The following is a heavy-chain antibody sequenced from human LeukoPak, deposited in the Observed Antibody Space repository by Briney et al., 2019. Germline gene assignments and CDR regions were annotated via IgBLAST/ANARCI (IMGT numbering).Heavy chain of an antibody. Sequence: QPGRSLRLSCAASGFTFSSYGMHWVRQAPGKGLEWVAVIWYDGSNKYYADSVKGRFTISRDNSKNTLYLQMNSLGAEDTAVYFCVREFAAVAGNDGFDPWGQGTLVTVSS. J-gene: IGHJ5*02. CDR3: VREFAAVAGNDGFDP. D-gene: IGHD6-19*01. CDR2: IWYDGSNK. V-gene: IGHV3-33*01. CDR1: GFTFSSYG.